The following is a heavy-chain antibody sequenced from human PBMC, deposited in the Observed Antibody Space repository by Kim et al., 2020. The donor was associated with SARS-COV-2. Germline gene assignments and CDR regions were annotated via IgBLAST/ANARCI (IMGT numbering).Heavy chain of an antibody. CDR1: GFTFSSYA. V-gene: IGHV3-23*01. CDR2: ISGSGGST. Sequence: GGSLRLSCAASGFTFSSYAMSWVRQAPGKGLEWVSAISGSGGSTYYADSVKGRFTISRDNSKNTLYLQMNSLRVEDTAVYYCAKEPLYCSGGSCYSEFYFDYWGQGTLVTVSS. D-gene: IGHD2-15*01. J-gene: IGHJ4*02. CDR3: AKEPLYCSGGSCYSEFYFDY.